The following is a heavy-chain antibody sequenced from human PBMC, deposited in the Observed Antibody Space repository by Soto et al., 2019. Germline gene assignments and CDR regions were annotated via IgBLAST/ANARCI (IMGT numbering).Heavy chain of an antibody. Sequence: GGSLRLSCAASGFAFSNYAMGWVRQAPGKGLEWVSSISTSIGATYYADSVKGRFTISRDDSKDTLYLQMNSLRAEDSAVYYCAKDRTVAARNFDYWGQGTQVTV. CDR2: ISTSIGAT. J-gene: IGHJ4*02. CDR1: GFAFSNYA. CDR3: AKDRTVAARNFDY. D-gene: IGHD6-6*01. V-gene: IGHV3-23*01.